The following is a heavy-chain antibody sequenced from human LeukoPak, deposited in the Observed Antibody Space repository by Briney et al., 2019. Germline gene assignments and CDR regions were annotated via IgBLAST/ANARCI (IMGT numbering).Heavy chain of an antibody. Sequence: PGGSLRLSCAASGFTFSSYSMNWVRQAPGKGLEWVSYISSSSSTIYYADSVKGRFTISRDNAKNSLYLQMNSLRAEDTAVYYCARTRGVGATRDYDYWVQGTLVTVSS. V-gene: IGHV3-48*01. D-gene: IGHD1-26*01. CDR1: GFTFSSYS. J-gene: IGHJ4*02. CDR2: ISSSSSTI. CDR3: ARTRGVGATRDYDY.